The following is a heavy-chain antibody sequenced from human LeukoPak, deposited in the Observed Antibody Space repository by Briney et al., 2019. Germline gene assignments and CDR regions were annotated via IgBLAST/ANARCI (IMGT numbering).Heavy chain of an antibody. D-gene: IGHD3-10*01. CDR2: ISWNSDSI. Sequence: GRSLRLSCAASGFTFDDYAIHWVRQAPGQGLEWVSGISWNSDSIGYADSVKGRFTISRDNAKNSLYLQMNSLRAEDTAVYYCAREDSYYYGSGSYPFDYWGQGTLVTVSS. CDR3: AREDSYYYGSGSYPFDY. J-gene: IGHJ4*02. V-gene: IGHV3-9*01. CDR1: GFTFDDYA.